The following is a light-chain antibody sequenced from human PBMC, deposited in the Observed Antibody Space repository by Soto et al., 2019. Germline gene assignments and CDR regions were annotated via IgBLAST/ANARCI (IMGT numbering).Light chain of an antibody. J-gene: IGKJ3*01. CDR2: WAS. Sequence: DIVMTQSPDSLAVSLGERATINCKSSQSVLYSSNNKNYLAWYQQKPGQPPKLLIYWASTRESGVPDRCSGSGSGTDFTLSISSLQEEDVAVYSCEQYYSTPPTFGPGTKVDIK. CDR3: EQYYSTPPT. V-gene: IGKV4-1*01. CDR1: QSVLYSSNNKNY.